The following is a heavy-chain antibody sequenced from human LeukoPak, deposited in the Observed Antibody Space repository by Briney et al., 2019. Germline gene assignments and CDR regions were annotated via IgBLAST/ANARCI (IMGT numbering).Heavy chain of an antibody. CDR3: ARVAPYDSSGYYLLDDY. D-gene: IGHD3-22*01. CDR1: GYTFTSYD. J-gene: IGHJ4*02. V-gene: IGHV1-8*01. Sequence: ASVKVSCKASGYTFTSYDINWARQATGQGLEWMGWMNPNSSNTGYAQKFQGRVTMTRNTSISTAYMELSSLRSEDTAVYYCARVAPYDSSGYYLLDDYWGQGTLVTVSS. CDR2: MNPNSSNT.